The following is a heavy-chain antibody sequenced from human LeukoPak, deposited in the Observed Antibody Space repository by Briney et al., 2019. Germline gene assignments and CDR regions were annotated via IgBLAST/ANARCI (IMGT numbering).Heavy chain of an antibody. CDR3: ARDRGITTARGVPSWFDP. CDR2: MYVTGSP. J-gene: IGHJ5*02. V-gene: IGHV4-61*02. CDR1: GRSINSDTYY. D-gene: IGHD3-10*01. Sequence: SDTLSLTCTVSGRSINSDTYYWTSVRQPAGKGLEWIGRMYVTGSPNYNPSLKSQVTMSIDTSKIQFSLKLNSVTAANTAVYYCARDRGITTARGVPSWFDPWGQGTLVTVSA.